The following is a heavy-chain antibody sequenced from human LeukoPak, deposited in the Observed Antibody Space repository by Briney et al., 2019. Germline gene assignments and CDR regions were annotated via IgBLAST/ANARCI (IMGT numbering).Heavy chain of an antibody. V-gene: IGHV3-53*05. CDR3: AKERLTGDFDY. J-gene: IGHJ4*02. D-gene: IGHD7-27*01. CDR2: IYSGGST. Sequence: GGSLRLSCAASGFTVSSNYMSWVRQAPGKGLEWVSVIYSGGSTYYADSVRGRFIISRDNSKNTLYLQMNSLRAEDTAVYYCAKERLTGDFDYWGQGTLVTVSS. CDR1: GFTVSSNY.